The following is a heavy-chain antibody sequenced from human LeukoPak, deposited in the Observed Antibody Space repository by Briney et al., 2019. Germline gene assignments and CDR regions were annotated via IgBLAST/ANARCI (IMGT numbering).Heavy chain of an antibody. J-gene: IGHJ2*01. CDR2: IDNSGSA. CDR3: ARVGVYSSSWYFVL. V-gene: IGHV4-34*01. CDR1: GGSLRGYY. D-gene: IGHD6-13*01. Sequence: PSETLSLTCAVYGGSLRGYYWCWIRQRPGKGMGWIGEIDNSGSANYNPSLKSRVTISVDTSTNKFSLTLSSVTAAGTAVYYCARVGVYSSSWYFVLWGRGTLVTVSS.